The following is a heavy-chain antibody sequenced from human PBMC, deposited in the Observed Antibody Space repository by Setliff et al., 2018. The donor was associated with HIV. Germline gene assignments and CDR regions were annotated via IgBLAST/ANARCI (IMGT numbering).Heavy chain of an antibody. CDR2: LYYDGNT. Sequence: SETLSLTCTVSAYSIRNGYYWGWIRQSPGKGLEWIRTLYYDGNTYYNPSLKSRVTMSVDTSKNQFSLKLSSVTAADTAVYYCASEAWTSYRSSSGYYYYYMDVWGKGTTVTVSS. CDR1: AYSIRNGYY. V-gene: IGHV4-38-2*02. CDR3: ASEAWTSYRSSSGYYYYYMDV. J-gene: IGHJ6*03. D-gene: IGHD6-6*01.